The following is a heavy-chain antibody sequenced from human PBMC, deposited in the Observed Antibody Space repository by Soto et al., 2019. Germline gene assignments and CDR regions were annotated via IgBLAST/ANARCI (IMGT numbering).Heavy chain of an antibody. V-gene: IGHV4-34*01. Sequence: SETLSLTCAVYGGSFSGYYWSWIRQPPGKGLEWIGEINHSGSTNYNPSLKSRVTISVDTSKNQFSLKLSSVTAADTAVYYCARSPRFCSGGKCNTRYFQHWGRGTLVTVSS. D-gene: IGHD2-15*01. CDR2: INHSGST. CDR1: GGSFSGYY. CDR3: ARSPRFCSGGKCNTRYFQH. J-gene: IGHJ1*01.